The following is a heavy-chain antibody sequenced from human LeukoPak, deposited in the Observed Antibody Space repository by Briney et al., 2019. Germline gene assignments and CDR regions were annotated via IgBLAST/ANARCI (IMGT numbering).Heavy chain of an antibody. Sequence: KTSETLSLTCTVSGGSIGSGGYYWSWIRQHPGKGLEWIGYIYYSGSTYYNPSLKSRVTISVDTSKNQFSLKLSSVTAADTAVYYCARRSGYSPNWFDPWGQGTLVTVSS. CDR2: IYYSGST. CDR1: GGSIGSGGYY. V-gene: IGHV4-31*03. J-gene: IGHJ5*02. D-gene: IGHD3-3*01. CDR3: ARRSGYSPNWFDP.